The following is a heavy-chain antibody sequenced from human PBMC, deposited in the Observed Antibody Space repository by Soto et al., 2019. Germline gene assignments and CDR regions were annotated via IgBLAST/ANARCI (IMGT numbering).Heavy chain of an antibody. J-gene: IGHJ6*02. Sequence: GGSLRLSCAASGFTFSSYSMNWVRQAPGKGLEWVSYISSSSSTIYYADSVKGRFTISRDNAKNSLYLQMNSLRDEDTAVYYCAKSDYYGSGYYYYGMDVWGQGTTVTVSS. CDR2: ISSSSSTI. CDR3: AKSDYYGSGYYYYGMDV. D-gene: IGHD3-10*01. V-gene: IGHV3-48*02. CDR1: GFTFSSYS.